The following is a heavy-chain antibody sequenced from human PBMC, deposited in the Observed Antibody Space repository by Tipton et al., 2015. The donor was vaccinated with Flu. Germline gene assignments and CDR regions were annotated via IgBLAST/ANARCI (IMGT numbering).Heavy chain of an antibody. D-gene: IGHD6-19*01. CDR3: ARVGSSGCYDY. V-gene: IGHV1-46*01. CDR1: GYTFTSYY. CDR2: IHPSGGST. Sequence: QLVQSGAEVKKPGASVKVSCMASGYTFTSYYMDWVRQAPGQGLEWMGIIHPSGGSTSYAQKFQGRVTMTRDTSTGTAYMELSSLRSGDTAVYYCARVGSSGCYDYWGQGTLVTVSS. J-gene: IGHJ4*02.